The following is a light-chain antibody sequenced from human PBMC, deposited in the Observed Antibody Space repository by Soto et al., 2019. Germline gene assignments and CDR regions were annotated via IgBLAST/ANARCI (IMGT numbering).Light chain of an antibody. V-gene: IGLV1-47*02. CDR2: YNN. Sequence: QSVLTQPPSASGTAGQVVTISCSGGDSNIGSNSVYWYQHLPRMAPKLLIYYNNQRPSGVPDRLSGSRSGTSASLAIVGLRSEDEAVYYCAAWDASLRACVFGNGTKLTV. CDR1: DSNIGSNS. CDR3: AAWDASLRACV. J-gene: IGLJ1*01.